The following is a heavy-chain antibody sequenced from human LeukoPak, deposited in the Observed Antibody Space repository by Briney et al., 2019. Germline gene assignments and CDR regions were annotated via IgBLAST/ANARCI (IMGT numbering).Heavy chain of an antibody. D-gene: IGHD6-19*01. Sequence: GGSLRLSCAASGYIFGSYSMNSVRQAPGKGLEWVSYISSSSSTIYYADSVKGRFTISRDNAKNSLYVQMNSLRDEDTAVYYYTRSQYSSGWHFDYWGQGTLVTVSS. CDR3: TRSQYSSGWHFDY. CDR2: ISSSSSTI. CDR1: GYIFGSYS. V-gene: IGHV3-48*02. J-gene: IGHJ4*02.